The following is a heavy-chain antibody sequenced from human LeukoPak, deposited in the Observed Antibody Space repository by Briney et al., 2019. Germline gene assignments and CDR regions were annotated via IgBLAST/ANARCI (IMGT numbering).Heavy chain of an antibody. CDR3: AKDWSGTTDAFDI. D-gene: IGHD1-1*01. Sequence: GGSLRLSCAASGFTFGSSGMSWVRQAPGKGLEWVSAISGSGGSTYYADSVKGRFTISRDNSKNTLYLQMNSLRAEDTAVYYCAKDWSGTTDAFDIWGQGTMVTVSS. CDR1: GFTFGSSG. V-gene: IGHV3-23*01. CDR2: ISGSGGST. J-gene: IGHJ3*02.